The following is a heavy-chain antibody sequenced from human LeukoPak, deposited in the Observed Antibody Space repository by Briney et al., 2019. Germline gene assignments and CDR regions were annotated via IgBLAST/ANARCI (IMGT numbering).Heavy chain of an antibody. D-gene: IGHD3-9*01. CDR1: GFTFSSYA. CDR3: AKGGSLRYFDWLSPGPYYFDY. V-gene: IGHV3-23*01. J-gene: IGHJ4*02. CDR2: ISGSGGST. Sequence: GGSLRLSCAASGFTFSSYAMSWVRQAPGKGLEWVSAISGSGGSTYYADSVKGRFTISRDNSKNTLYLQMNSLRAEDTAVYYCAKGGSLRYFDWLSPGPYYFDYWGQGTLVPVSS.